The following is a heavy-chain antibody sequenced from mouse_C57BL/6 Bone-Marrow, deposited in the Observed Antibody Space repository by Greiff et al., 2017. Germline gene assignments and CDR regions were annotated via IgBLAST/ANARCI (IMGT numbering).Heavy chain of an antibody. J-gene: IGHJ4*01. D-gene: IGHD4-1*01. Sequence: EVKVVESGGGLVQSGRSLRLSCATSGFTFSDFYMEWVRQAPGKGLEWIAASRNKANDYTTEYSASVKGRFIVSRDTSKSILYLQMNALRAEDTAIDYCARELNWDGAMDYWGQGTSVTVSS. CDR3: ARELNWDGAMDY. CDR2: SRNKANDYTT. CDR1: GFTFSDFY. V-gene: IGHV7-1*01.